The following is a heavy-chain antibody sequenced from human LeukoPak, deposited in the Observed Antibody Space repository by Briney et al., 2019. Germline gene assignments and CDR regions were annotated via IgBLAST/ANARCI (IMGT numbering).Heavy chain of an antibody. D-gene: IGHD1-26*01. CDR1: GFTFSDYY. CDR2: SKNKADSYTT. CDR3: ARDNVGSYDY. V-gene: IGHV3-72*01. J-gene: IGHJ4*02. Sequence: PGGSLRLSCAASGFTFSDYYMDRVRQTPGKGLEWIGRSKNKADSYTTHYAASVKGRFTISRDDSKNSLYLQMNSLKTEDTAVYYCARDNVGSYDYWGQGTLVTVSP.